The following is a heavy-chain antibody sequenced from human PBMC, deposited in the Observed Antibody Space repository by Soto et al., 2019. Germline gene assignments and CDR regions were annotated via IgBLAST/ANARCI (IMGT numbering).Heavy chain of an antibody. CDR3: ARIGGREKAFDY. CDR1: GGSISSGGYY. V-gene: IGHV4-31*03. J-gene: IGHJ4*02. CDR2: IYYSGST. Sequence: PSETLSLTCTVSGGSISSGGYYWSWIRQHPGKGLEWIGYIYYSGSTYYNPSLKSRVTISVDTSKTQFSLKLNSVTAADTAVYYCARIGGREKAFDYWGQGTLVTVSS.